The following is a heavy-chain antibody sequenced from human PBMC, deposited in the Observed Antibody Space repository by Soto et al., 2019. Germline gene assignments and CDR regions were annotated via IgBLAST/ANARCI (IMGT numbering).Heavy chain of an antibody. CDR2: VFWDGGE. CDR1: GFSLTTTGVG. D-gene: IGHD1-26*01. V-gene: IGHV2-5*02. J-gene: IGHJ4*02. CDR3: THVYGSGSWGWYFHS. Sequence: QITLRESGPSLVKPTETLTLTCTFSGFSLTTTGVGVGWIRQPPGKALEWLAVVFWDGGERYSPSLKSRVTXPXXXSXLQVVFTMTNMAPADTATYYCTHVYGSGSWGWYFHSWGQGTLVTVSS.